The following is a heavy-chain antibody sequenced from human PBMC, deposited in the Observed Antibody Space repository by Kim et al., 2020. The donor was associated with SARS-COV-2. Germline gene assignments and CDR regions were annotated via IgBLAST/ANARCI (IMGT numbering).Heavy chain of an antibody. D-gene: IGHD3-10*01. CDR1: GFTFTTYA. CDR3: AKDRSGGWFGELLRFGPRD. CDR2: INGSGGRK. J-gene: IGHJ4*02. V-gene: IGHV3-23*01. Sequence: GGSLRLSCATSGFTFTTYAMAWVRQAPGKGLEWVSAINGSGGRKFYADSVKGRFTISRDKSKNTLYLQMNSLRAEDSAKYYCAKDRSGGWFGELLRFGPRDWGQGTLVPVAS.